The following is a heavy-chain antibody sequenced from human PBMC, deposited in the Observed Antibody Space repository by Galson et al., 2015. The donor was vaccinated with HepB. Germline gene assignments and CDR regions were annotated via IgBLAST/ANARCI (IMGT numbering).Heavy chain of an antibody. D-gene: IGHD6-13*01. J-gene: IGHJ5*02. Sequence: SLRLSCAASGFTFSSYAMHWVRQAPGKGLEWVAVISYDGSNKYYADSVKGRFTISRDNSKNTLYLQMNSLRAEDTAVYYCARDRRLYSSSWYDWFDPWGQGTLVTVSS. CDR3: ARDRRLYSSSWYDWFDP. CDR2: ISYDGSNK. CDR1: GFTFSSYA. V-gene: IGHV3-30*04.